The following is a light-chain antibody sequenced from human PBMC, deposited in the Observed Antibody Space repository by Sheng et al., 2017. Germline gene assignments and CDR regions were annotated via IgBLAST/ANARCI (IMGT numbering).Light chain of an antibody. CDR1: QTISTS. CDR2: ATS. Sequence: DIQMTQSPSSLSASVGDRVTITCRASQTISTSLNWYQQKPGKAPKLLISATSNLQSGVPSRFSGSGSGTDFILTISSLQPEDFATYHCQQSYSPPPTFGGGTKVEIK. CDR3: QQSYSPPPT. V-gene: IGKV1-39*01. J-gene: IGKJ4*01.